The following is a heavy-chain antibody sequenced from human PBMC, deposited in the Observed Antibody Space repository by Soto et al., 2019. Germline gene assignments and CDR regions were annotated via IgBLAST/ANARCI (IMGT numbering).Heavy chain of an antibody. V-gene: IGHV4-4*02. CDR3: ARADDSSGWYGLFDY. J-gene: IGHJ4*02. CDR2: IYHSGST. Sequence: PSETLSLTCAVSGGSISSSNWWSWVRQPPGKGLEWIGEIYHSGSTNYNPSLKSRVTISVDKSKNQFSLKLSSVTAADTAVYYCARADDSSGWYGLFDYWGQGTLVTVSS. CDR1: GGSISSSNW. D-gene: IGHD6-19*01.